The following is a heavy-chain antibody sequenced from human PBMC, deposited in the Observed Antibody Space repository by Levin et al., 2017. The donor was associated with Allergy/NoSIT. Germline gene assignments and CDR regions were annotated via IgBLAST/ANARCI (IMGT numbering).Heavy chain of an antibody. CDR2: ISANGDYK. V-gene: IGHV3-23*01. Sequence: PGGSLRLSCAASGFIFDNFPMTWVRQAPGKGLQWVAGISANGDYKYYSESVRGRFTIARDNSRNTLFLQLTSLRPEDTAFYFCVRPRPPIHGSGTYFPPHAWGQGTLVTVSS. J-gene: IGHJ5*02. D-gene: IGHD3-10*01. CDR1: GFIFDNFP. CDR3: VRPRPPIHGSGTYFPPHA.